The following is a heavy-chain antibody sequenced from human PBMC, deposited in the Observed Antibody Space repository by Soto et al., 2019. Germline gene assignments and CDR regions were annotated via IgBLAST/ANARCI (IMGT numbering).Heavy chain of an antibody. CDR3: ARRIGLTGTEFDP. CDR1: GGSISSSRFY. Sequence: ETLSLTCSVSGGSISSSRFYWAWIRQPPGKGLEWIGSIYYSGSTYYNPSLKSRVAISLDTSKNQFSLKLSSVTAADTAVYYCARRIGLTGTEFDPWGQGTLVTVSS. V-gene: IGHV4-39*01. J-gene: IGHJ5*02. CDR2: IYYSGST. D-gene: IGHD3-9*01.